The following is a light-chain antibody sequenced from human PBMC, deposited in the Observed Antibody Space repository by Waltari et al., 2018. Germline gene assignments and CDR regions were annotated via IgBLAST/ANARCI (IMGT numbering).Light chain of an antibody. Sequence: EIVLTQSPGTLSLSPGERTTLSCRASQTVSRNHLAWYQQKPGQAPRLLIYAASSRPPGIPDRFSGSGSGTEFTLTISRLEPEDFVVYYCQQYVSSPPGVTFGPGTKVDIK. J-gene: IGKJ3*01. CDR2: AAS. V-gene: IGKV3-20*01. CDR3: QQYVSSPPGVT. CDR1: QTVSRNH.